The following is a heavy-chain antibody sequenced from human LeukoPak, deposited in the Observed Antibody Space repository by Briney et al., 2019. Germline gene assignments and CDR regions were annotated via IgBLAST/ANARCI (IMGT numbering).Heavy chain of an antibody. CDR2: ISSSSNYI. CDR3: ARDSAICSGGSCYDY. D-gene: IGHD2-15*01. CDR1: AFTFKSCS. J-gene: IGHJ4*02. V-gene: IGHV3-21*01. Sequence: GGSLRLSCAASAFTFKSCSMNWVRQAPGKGLEWVSSISSSSNYINYADSVKGRFTISRDNAKNSLYLQMNSLRAEDTAVYYCARDSAICSGGSCYDYWGQGTLVTVSS.